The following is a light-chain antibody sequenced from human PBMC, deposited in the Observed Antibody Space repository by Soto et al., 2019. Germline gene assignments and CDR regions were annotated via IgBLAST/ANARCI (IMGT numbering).Light chain of an antibody. CDR3: GSWDSSLSAYV. CDR2: DDD. Sequence: QSVMSQPPSVSVAPGQRVTISCSGSSSNIGGNSVSWYQRLPGTAPKLLIYDDDQRPSGIPDRFSGSKSGTSATLGITGFQTGDEADYYCGSWDSSLSAYVFGTGTKVTVL. CDR1: SSNIGGNS. J-gene: IGLJ1*01. V-gene: IGLV1-51*01.